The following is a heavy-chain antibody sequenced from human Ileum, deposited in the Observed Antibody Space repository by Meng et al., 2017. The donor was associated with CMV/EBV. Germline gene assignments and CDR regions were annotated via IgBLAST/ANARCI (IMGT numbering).Heavy chain of an antibody. CDR1: GFTFSSHA. D-gene: IGHD3-10*01. CDR2: VYFSGST. J-gene: IGHJ4*02. V-gene: IGHV4-59*11. CDR3: AREGSAFHYFDY. Sequence: GSLRLSCAASGFTFSSHAMSWVRQAPGKGLEWIGYVYFSGSTNYNPSLKSRVTISVDTSKNQFSLKLSSVTAADAAVYYCAREGSAFHYFDYWGQGTLVTVSS.